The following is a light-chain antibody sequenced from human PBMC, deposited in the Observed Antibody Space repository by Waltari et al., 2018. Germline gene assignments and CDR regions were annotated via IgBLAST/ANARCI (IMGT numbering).Light chain of an antibody. Sequence: EVAMTHSPLPLPVPLGQPAPLSSTSRQSLVHSDGHTYLNWFHQRPRQSPRRLIYKVSNRDSGVPDRFSGSGSGTDFTLKISRVEGEDVGVYYCMQATHWPALTFSGGTKVEIK. CDR1: QSLVHSDGHTY. J-gene: IGKJ4*01. V-gene: IGKV2-30*02. CDR2: KVS. CDR3: MQATHWPALT.